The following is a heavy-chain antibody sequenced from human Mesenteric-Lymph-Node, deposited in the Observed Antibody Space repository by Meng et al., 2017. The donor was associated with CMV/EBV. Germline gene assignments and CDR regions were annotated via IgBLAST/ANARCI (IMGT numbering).Heavy chain of an antibody. V-gene: IGHV2-5*01. D-gene: IGHD3-22*01. CDR1: GFSPSTSGVG. Sequence: GPTLATPTQTLTLIFTFSGFSPSTSGVGVGWVRQPPGKALECLALIYWKEDKRYSPSLKSSLTITKATSKNQVVLTMTTMDPGDTATYYCAHSAGYYDSSGYYFDAFDIWGQGTMVTVSS. J-gene: IGHJ3*02. CDR2: IYWKEDK. CDR3: AHSAGYYDSSGYYFDAFDI.